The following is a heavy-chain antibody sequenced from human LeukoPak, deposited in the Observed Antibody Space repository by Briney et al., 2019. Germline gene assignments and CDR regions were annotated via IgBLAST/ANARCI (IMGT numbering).Heavy chain of an antibody. J-gene: IGHJ1*01. CDR3: ARGQLRYTSGWEYVEYFHH. D-gene: IGHD6-19*01. V-gene: IGHV4-34*01. CDR1: GGSFSGHY. Sequence: SETLSLTCAVYGGSFSGHYWSWIRQPPGKGLEWIGEINHSGSTNYNPSLESRVTISVDTSKNQFSLKLSSVTAADTAVYYCARGQLRYTSGWEYVEYFHHWGQGTLVTVSS. CDR2: INHSGST.